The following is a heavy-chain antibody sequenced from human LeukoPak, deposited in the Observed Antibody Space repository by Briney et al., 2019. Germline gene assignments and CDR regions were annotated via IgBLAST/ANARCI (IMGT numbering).Heavy chain of an antibody. CDR2: IIPIFGTA. V-gene: IGHV1-69*01. Sequence: ASVKVSCKASGGAFSSYAISRVRQAPGQGLEWMGGIIPIFGTANYAQKFQGRVTITADESTSTAYMELSSLRSEDTAVYYCARGLGYCSSTSCPFDYWGQGTLVTVSS. D-gene: IGHD2-2*01. CDR3: ARGLGYCSSTSCPFDY. CDR1: GGAFSSYA. J-gene: IGHJ4*02.